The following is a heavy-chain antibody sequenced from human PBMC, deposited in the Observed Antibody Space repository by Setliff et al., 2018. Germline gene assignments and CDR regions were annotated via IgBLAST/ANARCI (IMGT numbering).Heavy chain of an antibody. D-gene: IGHD3-10*01. Sequence: GGSLRLSCVVSGITISNNFWSWVRQAPGKGLEWVSIIFNDGSTYYADSVKGRFTISRDNAKNSLFLQMNNLRAEYTALYYCASSSGWIPWIQHWGPGTLVTVSS. J-gene: IGHJ1*01. V-gene: IGHV3-66*01. CDR1: GITISNNF. CDR3: ASSSGWIPWIQH. CDR2: IFNDGST.